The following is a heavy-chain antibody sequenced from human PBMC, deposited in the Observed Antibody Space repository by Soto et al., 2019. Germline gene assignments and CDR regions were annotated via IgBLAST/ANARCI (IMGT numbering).Heavy chain of an antibody. D-gene: IGHD6-6*01. CDR2: IYYSGST. CDR3: ARERPDGARLDP. V-gene: IGHV4-30-4*01. CDR1: GGSISSGDYY. J-gene: IGHJ5*02. Sequence: QVQLQESGPGLVKPSQTLSLTCTVSGGSISSGDYYWSWIRQPPGKGLEWIGYIYYSGSTYYNPSRKSRVTTSVDTSKTHSSLKLSSVTAADTAVYYCARERPDGARLDPWGQGTLVTVSS.